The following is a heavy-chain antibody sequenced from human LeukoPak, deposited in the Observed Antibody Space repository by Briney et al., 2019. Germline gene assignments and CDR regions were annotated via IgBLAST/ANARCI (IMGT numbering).Heavy chain of an antibody. J-gene: IGHJ4*02. V-gene: IGHV1-18*01. Sequence: ASVKVSCKASGYTFTSDGISWVRQAPGQGLEWMGWIRTNDGATNYASKLQGRVTVTTDASTSTAYMELRSLRSDDTAIYYCVRDVQLGNFDYWGQGTVATVSS. D-gene: IGHD6-13*01. CDR1: GYTFTSDG. CDR3: VRDVQLGNFDY. CDR2: IRTNDGAT.